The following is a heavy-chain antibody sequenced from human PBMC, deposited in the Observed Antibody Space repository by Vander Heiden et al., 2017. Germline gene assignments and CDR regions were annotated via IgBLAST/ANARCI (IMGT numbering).Heavy chain of an antibody. CDR3: ARAWVGATDFDY. V-gene: IGHV3-48*01. Sequence: EVLLVESGGGLVQPGGSLRLSWAASGSTSGSYTMHWFRQPPGKGLEWVSFISISSSTIYYADSVQGRFTISRDNAKNSLYLQMNSLRAEDTAVYSGARAWVGATDFDYWGQGTLVTVSS. D-gene: IGHD1-26*01. J-gene: IGHJ4*02. CDR2: ISISSSTI. CDR1: GSTSGSYT.